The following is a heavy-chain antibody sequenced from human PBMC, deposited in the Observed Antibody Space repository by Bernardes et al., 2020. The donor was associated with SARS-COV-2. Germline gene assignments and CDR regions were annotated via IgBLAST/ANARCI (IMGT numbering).Heavy chain of an antibody. V-gene: IGHV3-30*18. CDR1: GFTFSSSG. CDR2: ISYDGSNK. J-gene: IGHJ4*02. D-gene: IGHD2-15*01. Sequence: GWSLCRSCAASGFTFSSSGMHWVRQAPGQGLEWVAVISYDGSNKYYADSVKGRFTISRDNSKNTLYLQMNSLRAEDTAVYYCAKDRGGSYSAGVDYWGQGTLVTVSS. CDR3: AKDRGGSYSAGVDY.